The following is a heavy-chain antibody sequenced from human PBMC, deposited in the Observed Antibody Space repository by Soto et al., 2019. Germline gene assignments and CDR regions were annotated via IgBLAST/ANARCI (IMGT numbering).Heavy chain of an antibody. D-gene: IGHD3-22*01. CDR3: ATTHGYYYAGSGYYRYFDI. Sequence: GESLKISCNGSGYSFTNYWISWVRQMPWKGLEWMGIIYPGDSDTRYSPSFQGQVTFSADKSISTAYLQWSSLKASDTAMYYCATTHGYYYAGSGYYRYFDIWGQGTMVTVSS. V-gene: IGHV5-51*01. CDR1: GYSFTNYW. J-gene: IGHJ3*02. CDR2: IYPGDSDT.